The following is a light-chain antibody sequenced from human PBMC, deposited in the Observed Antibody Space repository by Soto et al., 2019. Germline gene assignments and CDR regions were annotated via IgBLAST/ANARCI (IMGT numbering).Light chain of an antibody. CDR2: GAS. CDR3: QQYGSSLLT. CDR1: QSVSSNY. J-gene: IGKJ4*01. V-gene: IGKV3-20*01. Sequence: EIVLTQSPGTLSLSPGERATLSCRASQSVSSNYLAWYQRKPGQAPRLLIYGASTRATGIPDRFSGSGSGTDFTLTISRLEPEDFAVYYCQQYGSSLLTFGGGTKVESK.